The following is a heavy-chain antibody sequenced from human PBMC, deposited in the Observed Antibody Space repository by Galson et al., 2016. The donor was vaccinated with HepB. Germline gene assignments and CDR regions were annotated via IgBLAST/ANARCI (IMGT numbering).Heavy chain of an antibody. J-gene: IGHJ4*02. CDR1: GFTFRSYW. CDR3: AKRRGAAMIAAKVGDDF. Sequence: SLRLSCAASGFTFRSYWMHWVRQAPGKGPVWVSRIKNNGGDASYADSVKGRFTISRDNSKSTLYLQINGLRVDDTAVYYCAKRRGAAMIAAKVGDDFWGQGTLVIVSS. CDR2: IKNNGGDA. V-gene: IGHV3-74*01. D-gene: IGHD1-26*01.